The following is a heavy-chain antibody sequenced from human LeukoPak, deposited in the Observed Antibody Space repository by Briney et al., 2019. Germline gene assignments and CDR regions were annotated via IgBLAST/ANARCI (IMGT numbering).Heavy chain of an antibody. Sequence: GGSLRLSCAASGFTFSSYGMSWVRQAPGKGLEWVSGIIGGAGGTYYADSVKGRFTISRDNAKNTLYLQMNSLRAEDTAVYYCAHGSMYQLDYWGQGTLVTVSS. CDR1: GFTFSSYG. D-gene: IGHD2-2*01. V-gene: IGHV3-23*01. CDR3: AHGSMYQLDY. CDR2: IIGGAGGT. J-gene: IGHJ4*02.